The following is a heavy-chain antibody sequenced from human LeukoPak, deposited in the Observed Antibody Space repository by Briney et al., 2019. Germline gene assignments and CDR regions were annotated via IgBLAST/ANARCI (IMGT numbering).Heavy chain of an antibody. Sequence: GGSLRLSCATSGFTFSGYWMSWVRQAPGKGLECVANIKQDGSEKYYVDSVKGRFIISRDNAKNSLYLEMNSLRAEDTAVYYCARDWRYCSSSSCLAMDVWGQGTTVTVSS. CDR2: IKQDGSEK. CDR3: ARDWRYCSSSSCLAMDV. D-gene: IGHD2-2*01. J-gene: IGHJ6*02. CDR1: GFTFSGYW. V-gene: IGHV3-7*01.